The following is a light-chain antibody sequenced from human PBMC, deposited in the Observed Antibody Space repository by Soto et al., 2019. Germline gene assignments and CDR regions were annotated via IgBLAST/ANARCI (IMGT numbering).Light chain of an antibody. V-gene: IGKV3-15*01. CDR1: QSVSSY. CDR3: QQYGSSGT. J-gene: IGKJ1*01. CDR2: DAS. Sequence: EIVLTQSPATLSLSPGERATLSCRASQSVSSYLAWYQQKPGQAPRLLIYDASIRATGIPARFTGSGSGTEFTLTISSLQSEDFAVYYCQQYGSSGTFGQGTKVDIK.